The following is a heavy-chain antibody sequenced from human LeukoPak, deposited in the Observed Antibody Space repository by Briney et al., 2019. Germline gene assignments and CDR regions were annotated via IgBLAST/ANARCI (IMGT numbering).Heavy chain of an antibody. CDR2: IYYSGST. D-gene: IGHD5-18*01. V-gene: IGHV4-30-4*01. CDR3: ARSASGYSYGYYLFDY. Sequence: PSETLSLTCTVSGGSIRSSYYYWSWIRQPPGKGLEWIGYIYYSGSTYYNPSLKSRVTISVDTSKNQFSLKLSSVTAADTAVYYCARSASGYSYGYYLFDYWGQGTLVTVSS. CDR1: GGSIRSSYYY. J-gene: IGHJ4*02.